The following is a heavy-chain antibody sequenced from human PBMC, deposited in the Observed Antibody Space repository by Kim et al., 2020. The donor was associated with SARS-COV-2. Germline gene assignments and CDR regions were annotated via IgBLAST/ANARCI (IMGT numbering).Heavy chain of an antibody. V-gene: IGHV1-2*02. CDR1: GYTFTGYY. J-gene: IGHJ6*02. CDR3: ARVRDYYVSSGYSHGMEV. Sequence: ASVKVSCKASGYTFTGYYMHWVRQAPGQGLEWMGWINPNSGGTNYAQKFQGRVTMTRDTSISTAYMELSRLRSDDTAVYYCARVRDYYVSSGYSHGMEVWGQGTTVTASS. D-gene: IGHD3-22*01. CDR2: INPNSGGT.